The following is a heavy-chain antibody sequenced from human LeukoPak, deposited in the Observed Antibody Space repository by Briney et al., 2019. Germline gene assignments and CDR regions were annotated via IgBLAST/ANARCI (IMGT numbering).Heavy chain of an antibody. J-gene: IGHJ4*02. D-gene: IGHD3-16*01. CDR2: INEDASII. CDR3: VRDLILVWTPGDDFDF. Sequence: RRSCSASGVTGNSEDMGWGRKTTRKGLEWVSRINEDASIITYADSVKGRFIISRDNTKNSLYLQMNSLRAEDTAVYYCVRDLILVWTPGDDFDFWGRGTLVTVSS. CDR1: GVTGNSED. V-gene: IGHV3-74*01.